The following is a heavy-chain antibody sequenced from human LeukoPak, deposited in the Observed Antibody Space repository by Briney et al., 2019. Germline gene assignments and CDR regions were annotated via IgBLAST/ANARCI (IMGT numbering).Heavy chain of an antibody. CDR3: ASLWFGELSDFDY. D-gene: IGHD3-10*01. CDR2: ISYDGSNK. V-gene: IGHV3-30*04. CDR1: GFTFSSYA. Sequence: GRSPRLSCAASGFTFSSYAMHWVRQAPGKGLEWVAVISYDGSNKYYADSVKGRFTISRDNSKNTLYLQMNSLRAEDTAVYYCASLWFGELSDFDYWGQGTLVTVSS. J-gene: IGHJ4*02.